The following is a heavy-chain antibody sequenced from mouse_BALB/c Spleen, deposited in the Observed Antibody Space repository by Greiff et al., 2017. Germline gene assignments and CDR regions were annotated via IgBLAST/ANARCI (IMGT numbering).Heavy chain of an antibody. CDR2: IWGDGST. D-gene: IGHD2-1*01. Sequence: QVQLKESGPGLVAPSQSLSITCTVSGFSLTGYGVNWVRQPPGKGLEWLGMIWGDGSTDYNSALKSRLSISKDNSKSQVFLKMNSLQTDDTARYYCARDRRAYGNYGAMDYWGQGTSVTVSS. V-gene: IGHV2-6-7*01. CDR1: GFSLTGYG. J-gene: IGHJ4*01. CDR3: ARDRRAYGNYGAMDY.